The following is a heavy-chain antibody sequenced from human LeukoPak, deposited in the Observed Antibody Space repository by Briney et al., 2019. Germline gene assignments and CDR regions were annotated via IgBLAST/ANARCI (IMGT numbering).Heavy chain of an antibody. V-gene: IGHV3-21*01. CDR2: ISSSSSYI. J-gene: IGHJ4*02. CDR1: GFTFSSYT. D-gene: IGHD1-20*01. Sequence: GGSLRLPCAASGFTFSSYTMNWVRQAPGKGLEWVSLISSSSSYIFYADSVKGRFTISRDNAKKSLYLQMNSLRAEDTAVYYCARPLSGTTDFDYWGQGTLVTVSS. CDR3: ARPLSGTTDFDY.